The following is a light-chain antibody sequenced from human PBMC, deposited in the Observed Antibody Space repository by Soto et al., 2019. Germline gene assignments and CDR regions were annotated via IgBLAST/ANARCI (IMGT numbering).Light chain of an antibody. J-gene: IGKJ3*01. CDR2: DAS. CDR1: QSVSITY. Sequence: EIVLTQSPGTLSLSPGDRATLSCRASQSVSITYLAWYQQKPGQAPRLLIYDASSRATGIPDRFSGSGSGTDFTLTISRLEPEDVAVYYCQQYGSSPGLFTFGPGTKVDIK. V-gene: IGKV3-20*01. CDR3: QQYGSSPGLFT.